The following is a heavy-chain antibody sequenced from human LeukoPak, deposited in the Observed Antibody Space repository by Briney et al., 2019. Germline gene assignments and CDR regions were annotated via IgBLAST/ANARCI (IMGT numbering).Heavy chain of an antibody. CDR1: GFTFSVYA. J-gene: IGHJ5*02. D-gene: IGHD3-3*01. Sequence: GXXLRLSCTASGFTFSVYAMIWVRQAPEKGLEWVSGISGSGGSTYYADSVKGRFTISRDNSKNTLYLRMNSLRAEDTAVYYCAKVWSADFWSGYFTWFDPWGQGTLVTVSS. V-gene: IGHV3-23*01. CDR3: AKVWSADFWSGYFTWFDP. CDR2: ISGSGGST.